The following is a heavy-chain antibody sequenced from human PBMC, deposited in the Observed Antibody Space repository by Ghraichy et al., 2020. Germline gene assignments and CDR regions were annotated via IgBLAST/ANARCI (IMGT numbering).Heavy chain of an antibody. D-gene: IGHD2-15*01. CDR1: GGSFSGYY. V-gene: IGHV4-34*01. CDR3: ARGWPYCSGGSCDNYYYMDV. CDR2: INHSGST. Sequence: SETLSLTCAVYGGSFSGYYWSWIRQPPGKGLEWIGEINHSGSTNYNPSLKSRVTISVDTSKNQFSLKLSSVTAADTAVYYCARGWPYCSGGSCDNYYYMDVWGKGTTVTVSS. J-gene: IGHJ6*03.